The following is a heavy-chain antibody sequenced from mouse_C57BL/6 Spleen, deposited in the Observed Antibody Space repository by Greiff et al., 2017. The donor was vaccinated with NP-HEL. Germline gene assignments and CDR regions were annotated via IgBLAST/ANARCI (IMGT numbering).Heavy chain of an antibody. Sequence: VQLQQSGAELVRPGASVKLSCKASGYTFTDYYINWVKQRPGQGLEWIARIYPGSGNTYYNEKFKGKATLTAEKSSSTAYMQLSSLTSEDSAVYFCARNPGREGAWFAYWGQGTLVTVSA. CDR2: IYPGSGNT. CDR1: GYTFTDYY. J-gene: IGHJ3*01. CDR3: ARNPGREGAWFAY. V-gene: IGHV1-76*01. D-gene: IGHD3-3*01.